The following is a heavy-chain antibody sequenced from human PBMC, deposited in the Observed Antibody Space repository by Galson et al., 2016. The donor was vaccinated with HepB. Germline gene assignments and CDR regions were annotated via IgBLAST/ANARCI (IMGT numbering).Heavy chain of an antibody. J-gene: IGHJ4*02. D-gene: IGHD6-25*01. CDR2: TYYRSKWYN. CDR1: RDSVSSNSAA. V-gene: IGHV6-1*01. CDR3: AGEGASGYALDY. Sequence: CAISRDSVSSNSAAWNWIRQSPSRGLEWLGRTYYRSKWYNDYAESVKSRITINPDTSKNQFSLQLHSVTPDDTAFYYCAGEGASGYALDYWGQGTLVTVSS.